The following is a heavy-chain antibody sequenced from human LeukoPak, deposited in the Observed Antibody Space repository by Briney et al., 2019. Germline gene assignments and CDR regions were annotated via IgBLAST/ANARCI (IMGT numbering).Heavy chain of an antibody. V-gene: IGHV4-34*01. D-gene: IGHD6-19*01. J-gene: IGHJ2*01. CDR3: ARVLEGSSGQHWYFDL. CDR1: GGSFSGYY. Sequence: SETLSLTCAVYGGSFSGYYWSWIRQPPGKGLEWIGELNYSGSTNYNPSLKSRVTISVDTSKKQFSLKLSSVTAADTAVYYCARVLEGSSGQHWYFDLWGRGTLVTVSS. CDR2: LNYSGST.